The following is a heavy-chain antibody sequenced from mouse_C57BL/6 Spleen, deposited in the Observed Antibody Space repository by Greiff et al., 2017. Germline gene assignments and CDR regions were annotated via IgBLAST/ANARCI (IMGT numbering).Heavy chain of an antibody. V-gene: IGHV3-6*01. CDR2: ISYDGSN. Sequence: EVKLLESGPGLVKPSQSLSLTCSVTGYSITSGYYWNWIRQFPGNKLEWMGYISYDGSNNYNPSLKNRISITRDTSKNQFFLKLNSVTTEDTATYYCARDDGYSYYAMDYWGQGTSVTVSS. CDR1: GYSITSGYY. D-gene: IGHD2-3*01. J-gene: IGHJ4*01. CDR3: ARDDGYSYYAMDY.